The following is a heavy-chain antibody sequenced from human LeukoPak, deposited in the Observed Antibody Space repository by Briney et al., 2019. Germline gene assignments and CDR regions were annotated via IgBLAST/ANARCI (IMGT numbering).Heavy chain of an antibody. Sequence: PSETLSLTCTVSGYSISSGYYWGWIRQPPGKGLEWIGSIYHSGSTYYNSSLKSRVTISVDTSKNQFSLKLSSVTAADTAIYYCAGEDYHYYYMDVWGKGTPVTISS. CDR1: GYSISSGYY. J-gene: IGHJ6*03. CDR3: AGEDYHYYYMDV. CDR2: IYHSGST. V-gene: IGHV4-38-2*02.